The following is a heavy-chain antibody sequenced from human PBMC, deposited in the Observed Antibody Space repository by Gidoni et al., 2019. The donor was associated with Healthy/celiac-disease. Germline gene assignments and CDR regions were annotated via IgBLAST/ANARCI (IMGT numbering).Heavy chain of an antibody. J-gene: IGHJ4*02. Sequence: QVQLVESGGGLVKPGGSLRLSCAASGFTFRDYYMSWIRQAPGKGLAGVSYITSVSTLHSADSVKGRFTISRDNAKNSLYLQMNSLRAEDTAVYYCARGRLHLDYWGQGTLVTVSS. D-gene: IGHD5-12*01. CDR3: ARGRLHLDY. V-gene: IGHV3-11*01. CDR2: ITSVSTL. CDR1: GFTFRDYY.